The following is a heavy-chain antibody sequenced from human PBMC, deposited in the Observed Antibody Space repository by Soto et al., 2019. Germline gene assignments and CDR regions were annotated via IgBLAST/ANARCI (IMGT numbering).Heavy chain of an antibody. Sequence: GRCLSLACALSRFSFSSYCINWVRPAPKKWREWVSYISSSRSTIYYADSVKGRSTISRHNPKKSPHPQMTSLRDAYKAVTYSAIALNAENYDSWSAPTVFDSWGQGTLVTVSS. CDR1: RFSFSSYC. D-gene: IGHD3-3*01. V-gene: IGHV3-48*02. J-gene: IGHJ4*02. CDR2: ISSSRSTI. CDR3: AIALNAENYDSWSAPTVFDS.